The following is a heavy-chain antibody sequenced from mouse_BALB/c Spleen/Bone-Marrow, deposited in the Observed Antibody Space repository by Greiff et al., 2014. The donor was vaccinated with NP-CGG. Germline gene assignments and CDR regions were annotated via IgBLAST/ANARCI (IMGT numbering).Heavy chain of an antibody. J-gene: IGHJ3*01. CDR1: GYAFSSYW. CDR3: ARRYYRDSFAY. D-gene: IGHD2-14*01. Sequence: SGAELVRPGSSVKISCKASGYAFSSYWMNWVKQRPGQGLEWIGQIYPGDGDTNYNGKFKGKATLTADKSSSTAFMQLSSQTAEDSAVYCCARRYYRDSFAYWGQGTLVTVSA. V-gene: IGHV1-80*01. CDR2: IYPGDGDT.